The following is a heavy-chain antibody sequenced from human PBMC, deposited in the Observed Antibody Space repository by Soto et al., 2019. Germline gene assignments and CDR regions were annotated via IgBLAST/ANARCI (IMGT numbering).Heavy chain of an antibody. CDR1: GFTFSSYW. J-gene: IGHJ4*02. D-gene: IGHD2-15*01. V-gene: IGHV3-74*01. Sequence: EVQLVESGGGLVQPGGSLRLSCAASGFTFSSYWMHWVRQAPGKGLVWVSRINSDGSSTSYADSVKGRFTISRDNAKNTLYLQMNSLRAEDTAVYYCARVSCSGGSCYYLDYWGQGTLVTVSS. CDR3: ARVSCSGGSCYYLDY. CDR2: INSDGSST.